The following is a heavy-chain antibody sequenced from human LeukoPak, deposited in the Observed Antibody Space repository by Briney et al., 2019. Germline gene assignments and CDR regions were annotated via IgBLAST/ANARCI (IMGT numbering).Heavy chain of an antibody. V-gene: IGHV3-9*01. Sequence: GGSLRLSCAASGFTFDDYAMHWVRQAPGKGLEWVSGISWNSGSIGYADSVKGRFTTSRDNAKNSLYLQINSLRAEDTALYYCAKDFYDSSGYLDYWGQGTLVTVSS. CDR2: ISWNSGSI. D-gene: IGHD3-22*01. J-gene: IGHJ4*02. CDR3: AKDFYDSSGYLDY. CDR1: GFTFDDYA.